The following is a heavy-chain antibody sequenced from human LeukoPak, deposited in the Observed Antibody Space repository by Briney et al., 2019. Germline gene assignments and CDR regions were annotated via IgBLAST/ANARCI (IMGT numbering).Heavy chain of an antibody. V-gene: IGHV3-64*01. J-gene: IGHJ3*02. CDR3: ASGATIFGVPWSFIDI. D-gene: IGHD3-3*01. Sequence: GESLRLSCAAAGFTFSSYAMHWVRQAPGKGLEYVSAISSNGGSTYYANSVKGRFTISRDNSKNTLYLQMGSLRAEDMAVYYCASGATIFGVPWSFIDIGGQGTMVTVSS. CDR2: ISSNGGST. CDR1: GFTFSSYA.